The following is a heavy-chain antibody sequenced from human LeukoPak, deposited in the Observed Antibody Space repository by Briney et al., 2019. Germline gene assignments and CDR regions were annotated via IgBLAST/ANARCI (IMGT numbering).Heavy chain of an antibody. V-gene: IGHV4-30-4*08. D-gene: IGHD2/OR15-2a*01. Sequence: SQTLSLTCTVSGGSISSGDYYWSWIRQPPGKGLEWIGYIYYSGSTYYNPSLKSRVTISVDTSKNQFSLMLSSVSAADTAVYHCARHVPHENGNKRGFEHWGQGTLVTVSS. J-gene: IGHJ4*02. CDR3: ARHVPHENGNKRGFEH. CDR2: IYYSGST. CDR1: GGSISSGDYY.